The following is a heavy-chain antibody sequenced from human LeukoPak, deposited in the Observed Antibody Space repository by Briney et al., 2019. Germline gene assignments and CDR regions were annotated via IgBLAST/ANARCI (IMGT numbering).Heavy chain of an antibody. D-gene: IGHD3-16*01. CDR2: IYYSGST. CDR3: ARVLGVTMDY. CDR1: GGSTSSYY. J-gene: IGHJ4*02. Sequence: SETLSLTCTVSGGSTSSYYWSWIRQPPGKGLEWIGYIYYSGSTNYNPSLKSRVTISVDTSKNQFSLKLSSVTAADTAVYYCARVLGVTMDYWGQGTLVTVSS. V-gene: IGHV4-59*12.